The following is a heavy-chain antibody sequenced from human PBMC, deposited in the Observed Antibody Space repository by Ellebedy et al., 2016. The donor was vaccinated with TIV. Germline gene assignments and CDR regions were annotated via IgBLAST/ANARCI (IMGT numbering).Heavy chain of an antibody. CDR1: GFSFSSYS. J-gene: IGHJ5*02. CDR3: TRQMTAIGGGFDP. V-gene: IGHV3-48*02. Sequence: PGGSLRLSCAASGFSFSSYSMNWVRQAPGKGLEWLSYISPRTSSMYYADSVKGRFTISSDNAKNSLYLQMNSLRDEDTAVYYCTRQMTAIGGGFDPWGQGTLVTVSS. D-gene: IGHD5-18*01. CDR2: ISPRTSSM.